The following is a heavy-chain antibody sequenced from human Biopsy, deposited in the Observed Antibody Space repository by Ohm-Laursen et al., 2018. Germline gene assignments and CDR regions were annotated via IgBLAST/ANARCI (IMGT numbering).Heavy chain of an antibody. D-gene: IGHD5-18*01. CDR2: IYLNNDK. J-gene: IGHJ4*02. CDR3: AHARGYSYGYSYFDY. V-gene: IGHV2-5*01. Sequence: TQTLTLTCTFSGFSLSNSGVGVAWILQPPGKALEWLAIIYLNNDKHFSPSLRSRLTITKDTSRNQVVLTVTNMDPVDTATYSCAHARGYSYGYSYFDYWGQGTLVTVSS. CDR1: GFSLSNSGVG.